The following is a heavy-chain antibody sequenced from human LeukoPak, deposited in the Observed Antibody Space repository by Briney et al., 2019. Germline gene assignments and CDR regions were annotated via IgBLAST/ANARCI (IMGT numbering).Heavy chain of an antibody. Sequence: ASVKVSCKASGYTFTSYYIHWVRQAPGEGLEWMGIINPSGGSTSYAQKFQGRVTMTRDMSTSTVYMELSSLRSEDTAVYYCARGSPGDYLDYWGQGTLVTVSS. D-gene: IGHD2-8*02. V-gene: IGHV1-46*01. CDR1: GYTFTSYY. CDR3: ARGSPGDYLDY. CDR2: INPSGGST. J-gene: IGHJ4*02.